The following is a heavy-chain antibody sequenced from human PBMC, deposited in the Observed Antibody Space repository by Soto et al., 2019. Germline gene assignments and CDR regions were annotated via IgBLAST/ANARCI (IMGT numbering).Heavy chain of an antibody. CDR1: GYTFTSYG. J-gene: IGHJ5*02. CDR3: VRRHVSATGIDWFDP. V-gene: IGHV1-3*01. CDR2: INAANGDT. D-gene: IGHD6-13*01. Sequence: QVQLVQSGTEVKKPGASVKVSCKASGYTFTSYGIHWVRQARGQRLEWMGWINAANGDTKYSPKFRGRVTITRDTSASTAYMELSSLRSEDTAVYYCVRRHVSATGIDWFDPWGQGTLVTVSS.